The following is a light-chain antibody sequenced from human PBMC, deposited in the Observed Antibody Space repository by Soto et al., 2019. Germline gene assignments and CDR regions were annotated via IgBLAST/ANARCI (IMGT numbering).Light chain of an antibody. J-gene: IGKJ2*01. Sequence: EIVMTQSPDTLSVSPGERATLSCRASQVVYSSLAWYQQKPGQAPRLLIYGASTRATGIPATFSGSGSGTEFTLTISSLQSEDFAVYYCQQYNNWPGTFGQGTKLEIK. V-gene: IGKV3-15*01. CDR1: QVVYSS. CDR3: QQYNNWPGT. CDR2: GAS.